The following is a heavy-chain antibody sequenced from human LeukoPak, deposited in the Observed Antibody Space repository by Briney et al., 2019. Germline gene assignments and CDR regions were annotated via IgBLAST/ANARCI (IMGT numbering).Heavy chain of an antibody. Sequence: GGPLRLSCGASGFIFSRYEMNWVRKAPGKVQGRVSYFSNSGNTIYYADSLKGRFTISRDNAKNSLYLQMNSLRAEDTAVYYCARDVAPAASPLDYWGQGTLVTVSS. V-gene: IGHV3-48*03. CDR2: FSNSGNTI. CDR1: GFIFSRYE. CDR3: ARDVAPAASPLDY. D-gene: IGHD2-15*01. J-gene: IGHJ4*02.